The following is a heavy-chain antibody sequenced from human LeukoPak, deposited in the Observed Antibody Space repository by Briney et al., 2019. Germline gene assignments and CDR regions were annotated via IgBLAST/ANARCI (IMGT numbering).Heavy chain of an antibody. CDR2: ISYDGNNK. CDR1: GFTFSSYG. D-gene: IGHD2-15*01. J-gene: IGHJ4*02. Sequence: GGSLRLSCAPSGFTFSSYGLHWVRQAPGKGLEWVAVISYDGNNKYYADSVKGRFTISRDNSKNTLYLQMNSLRAEDTAVYYCARACSGGSCYPGYWGQGTLVTVSS. V-gene: IGHV3-30*03. CDR3: ARACSGGSCYPGY.